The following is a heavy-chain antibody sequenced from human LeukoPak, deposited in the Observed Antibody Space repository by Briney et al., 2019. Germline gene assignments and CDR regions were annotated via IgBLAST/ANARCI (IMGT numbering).Heavy chain of an antibody. Sequence: GGSLRLSCAASGFAFTSYSMNWVRQAPGKGLEWVSTISGGGGSTYYADSVKGRFTISRDNSKNTLYLQMNNLRPEGTAVYYCAKDSRGSSVRVFDCWGQGTLVTVSS. CDR2: ISGGGGST. CDR3: AKDSRGSSVRVFDC. J-gene: IGHJ4*02. CDR1: GFAFTSYS. V-gene: IGHV3-23*01.